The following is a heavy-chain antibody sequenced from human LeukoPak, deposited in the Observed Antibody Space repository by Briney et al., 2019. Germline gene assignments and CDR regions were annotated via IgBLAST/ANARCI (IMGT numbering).Heavy chain of an antibody. CDR1: GYTFTNFA. V-gene: IGHV1-18*01. J-gene: IGHJ5*02. CDR2: ISAYNGNT. D-gene: IGHD3-10*01. CDR3: ARASYGSGIQNWFDP. Sequence: ASVKVSCKASGYTFTNFAMNWVRQAPGQGLEWMGWISAYNGNTNYAQKLQGRVTMTTDTSTSTAYMELRSLRSDDTAVYYCARASYGSGIQNWFDPWGQGTLVTVSS.